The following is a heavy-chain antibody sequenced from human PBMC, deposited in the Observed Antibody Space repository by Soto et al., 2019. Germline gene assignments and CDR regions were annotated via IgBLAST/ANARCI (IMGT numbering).Heavy chain of an antibody. Sequence: PSETLSLTCTVSGGSISSGGYYWSWIRQHPGKGLEWIGYIYYSGSTYYNPSLKSRVTISVDTSKNQFSLKLSSVTAADTAVYYCAREAKLVLNPDDAFDIWGQGTMVTV. J-gene: IGHJ3*02. V-gene: IGHV4-31*03. CDR2: IYYSGST. CDR1: GGSISSGGYY. CDR3: AREAKLVLNPDDAFDI. D-gene: IGHD6-13*01.